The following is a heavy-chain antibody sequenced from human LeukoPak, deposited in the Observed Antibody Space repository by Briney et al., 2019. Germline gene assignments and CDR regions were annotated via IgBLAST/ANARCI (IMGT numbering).Heavy chain of an antibody. D-gene: IGHD3-10*01. CDR1: GFTFSSYS. J-gene: IGHJ4*02. V-gene: IGHV3-21*04. CDR2: ISSSSSYI. Sequence: GGSLRLSCAASGFTFSSYSMNWVRQAPGKGLEWVSSISSSSSYIYYADSVKGRFTISRDNAKNSLYLQMNSLRAEDTALYYCARWGGPTPFDYWGQGTLVTVSS. CDR3: ARWGGPTPFDY.